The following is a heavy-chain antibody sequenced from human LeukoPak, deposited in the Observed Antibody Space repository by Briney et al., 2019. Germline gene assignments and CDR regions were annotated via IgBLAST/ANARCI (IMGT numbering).Heavy chain of an antibody. V-gene: IGHV3-23*01. D-gene: IGHD3-22*01. J-gene: IGHJ3*02. CDR1: GFTFSSYA. CDR2: ISGSGGST. CDR3: AKDHITMIVATITRLIGAFDI. Sequence: PGGSLRLSCAASGFTFSSYAMSGVRQAPGKGLEWVSAISGSGGSTYYADSVKGRFTISRDNSKNTLYLQMNSLRAEDTAVYYCAKDHITMIVATITRLIGAFDIWGQGTMVTVSS.